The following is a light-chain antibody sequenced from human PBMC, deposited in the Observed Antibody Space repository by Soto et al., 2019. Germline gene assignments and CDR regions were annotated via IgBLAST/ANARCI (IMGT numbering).Light chain of an antibody. CDR1: QSVSSS. J-gene: IGKJ5*01. CDR3: QQRSNWPPIT. Sequence: VLTQFASPLSWSPGERATLSWRASQSVSSSLAWYQQKPGQAPRLLIYDASNRATGIPARFSGSGSGTDFTLTISSLEPEDFAVYYCQQRSNWPPITFGQGTRLEIK. CDR2: DAS. V-gene: IGKV3-11*01.